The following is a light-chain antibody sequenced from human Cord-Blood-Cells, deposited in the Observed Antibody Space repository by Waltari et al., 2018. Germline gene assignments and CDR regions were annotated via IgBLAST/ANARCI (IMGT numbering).Light chain of an antibody. CDR1: SSDVGGYNY. J-gene: IGLJ3*02. CDR3: SSYTSSSTRV. Sequence: QSALTQPASVSGSPGQSITISCTGHSSDVGGYNYVSWYQQNPGKAPELMIYDVSNRPSGVSNRFSGSKSGNTASLTISGLQAEDEADYYCSSYTSSSTRVFGGGTKLTVL. CDR2: DVS. V-gene: IGLV2-14*01.